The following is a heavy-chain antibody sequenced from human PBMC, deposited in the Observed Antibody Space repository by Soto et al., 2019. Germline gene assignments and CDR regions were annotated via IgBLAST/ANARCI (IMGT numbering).Heavy chain of an antibody. CDR2: INAGNGNT. Sequence: ASVKVSCKASGYSFITYVIHWVRQAPGQRLEWMGWINAGNGNTKFSQKFQDRVTITGDTSASTVNMELSSLRSEDTAVYYCARGGRGIQLFLTFDHWGPGTLVTVSS. J-gene: IGHJ4*02. V-gene: IGHV1-3*01. CDR3: ARGGRGIQLFLTFDH. CDR1: GYSFITYV. D-gene: IGHD5-18*01.